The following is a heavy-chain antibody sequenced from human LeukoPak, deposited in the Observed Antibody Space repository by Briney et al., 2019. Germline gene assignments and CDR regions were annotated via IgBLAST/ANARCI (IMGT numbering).Heavy chain of an antibody. D-gene: IGHD6-19*01. J-gene: IGHJ3*02. CDR2: IYHSGST. V-gene: IGHV4-38-2*02. Sequence: SETLSLTCTVSGYSISSGYYWGWIRQPPGKGLEWIGSIYHSGSTYYNPSLKSRVTISVDTSKNQFSLKLSSVTAADTAVYYCARGESYSSGWIKREKGAFDIWGQGTMVTVSS. CDR3: ARGESYSSGWIKREKGAFDI. CDR1: GYSISSGYY.